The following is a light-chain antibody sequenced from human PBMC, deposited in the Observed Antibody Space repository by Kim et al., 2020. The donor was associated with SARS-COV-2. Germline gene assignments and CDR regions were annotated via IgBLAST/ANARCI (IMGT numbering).Light chain of an antibody. V-gene: IGKV4-1*01. CDR1: QSLLYSSNNKNY. Sequence: DIVMTQSPDALAVSLGERATINCKSSQSLLYSSNNKNYLAWYQQKPGQPPKLLIYWASTRESGVPDRFSGSGSGTDFTLTISSLQAEDVAVYYCQQYSSSPWTFGQGTKVDIK. CDR2: WAS. CDR3: QQYSSSPWT. J-gene: IGKJ1*01.